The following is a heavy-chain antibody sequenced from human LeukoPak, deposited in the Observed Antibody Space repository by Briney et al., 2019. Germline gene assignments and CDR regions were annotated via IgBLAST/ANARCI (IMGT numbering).Heavy chain of an antibody. CDR3: AKHGQTENNRLDY. V-gene: IGHV4-59*08. CDR1: GGSISNYF. Sequence: SSETLSLTCTVSGGSISNYFWSWIRQPPGKGLEWIGYIYYSGSTNYNPSLKSRVTISIDTSKNQFSLKLSSVTAADTAVYYCAKHGQTENNRLDYRGQGSLVTVSS. CDR2: IYYSGST. D-gene: IGHD1/OR15-1a*01. J-gene: IGHJ4*03.